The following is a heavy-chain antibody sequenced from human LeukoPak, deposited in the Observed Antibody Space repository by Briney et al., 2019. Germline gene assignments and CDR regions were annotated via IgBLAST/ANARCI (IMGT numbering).Heavy chain of an antibody. CDR1: GGSFSGYY. Sequence: KPSEALSLTCAVYGGSFSGYYWSWIRQPPGKGLEWIGEINHSGSTNYNPSLKSRVTISVDTSKNQFSLKLSSVTAADTAVYYCARGDGMGSTSWYLIWFDPWGQGTLVTVSS. CDR3: ARGDGMGSTSWYLIWFDP. D-gene: IGHD2-2*01. J-gene: IGHJ5*02. CDR2: INHSGST. V-gene: IGHV4-34*01.